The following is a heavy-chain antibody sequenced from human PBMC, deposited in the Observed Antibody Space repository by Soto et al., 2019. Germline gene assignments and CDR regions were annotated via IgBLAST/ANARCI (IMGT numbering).Heavy chain of an antibody. D-gene: IGHD3-10*01. CDR1: GYSFTSYW. CDR2: IYPGDSDT. J-gene: IGHJ6*02. V-gene: IGHV5-51*01. Sequence: RQALNISCKGSGYSFTSYWIGWVRQMPGKGLEWVGVIYPGDSDTRYSPSFRGQVTISADKSISHVYLQWSSLKASDTAMYYCARNRLRQYYYGMDVWGQGTTVTVSS. CDR3: ARNRLRQYYYGMDV.